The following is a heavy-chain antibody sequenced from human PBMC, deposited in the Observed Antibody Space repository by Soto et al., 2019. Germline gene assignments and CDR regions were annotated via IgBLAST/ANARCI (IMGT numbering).Heavy chain of an antibody. Sequence: GALRLSCEASVFAFTSYWMHWVREAPGKGLVWVAGVKSDGTTATYADSVRGRFTISRDNSKNTLYLQMNSLRAEDTAVYYCAKDRYYDSSGYCGYWGQGTLVTVSS. D-gene: IGHD3-22*01. J-gene: IGHJ4*02. CDR2: VKSDGTTA. CDR1: VFAFTSYW. V-gene: IGHV3-74*01. CDR3: AKDRYYDSSGYCGY.